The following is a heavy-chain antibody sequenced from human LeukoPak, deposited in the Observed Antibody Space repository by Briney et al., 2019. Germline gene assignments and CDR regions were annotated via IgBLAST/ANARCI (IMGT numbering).Heavy chain of an antibody. CDR3: ARYYDSSGYRNYYFDY. V-gene: IGHV3-23*01. CDR1: GFTFSSYA. D-gene: IGHD3-22*01. J-gene: IGHJ4*02. Sequence: GGSLRLSCAASGFTFSSYAMSWVRQAPGKGLEWVSAISGSGGSTYYADSVKGRFTISRDNSKNTLYLQMNSLRAEDTAVYYCARYYDSSGYRNYYFDYWGQGTLVTVSS. CDR2: ISGSGGST.